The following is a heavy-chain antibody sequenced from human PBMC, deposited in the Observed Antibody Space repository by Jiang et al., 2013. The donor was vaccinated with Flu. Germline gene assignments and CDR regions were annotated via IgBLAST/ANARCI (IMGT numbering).Heavy chain of an antibody. CDR2: ISGSGGST. Sequence: VQLLESGGGLVQPGGSLRLSCAASGFTFSSYAMSWVRQAPGKGLEWVSAISGSGGSTYYADSVKGRFTISRDNSKNTLYLQMNSLRAEDTAVYYCAKDQVGRWLQLSHFDYWGQGTLVTVSS. V-gene: IGHV3-23*01. CDR3: AKDQVGRWLQLSHFDY. CDR1: GFTFSSYA. D-gene: IGHD5-24*01. J-gene: IGHJ4*02.